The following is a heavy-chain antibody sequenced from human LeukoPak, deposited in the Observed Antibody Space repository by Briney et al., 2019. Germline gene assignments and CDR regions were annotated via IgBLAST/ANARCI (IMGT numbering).Heavy chain of an antibody. CDR3: ARLVVAAINWFDP. D-gene: IGHD2-15*01. V-gene: IGHV4-39*01. CDR1: GGSISSSSYY. Sequence: SETLSLTCTVSGGSISSSSYYWGWIRQPPGKGLEWIGSIYYSGSTYYNPSLKSRGTISVDPSKNQFSLKLSSVTAADTAVYYCARLVVAAINWFDPWGQGTLVTVSS. CDR2: IYYSGST. J-gene: IGHJ5*02.